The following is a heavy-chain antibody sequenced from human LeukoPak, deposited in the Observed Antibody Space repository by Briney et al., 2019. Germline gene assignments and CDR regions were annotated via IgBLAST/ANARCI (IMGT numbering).Heavy chain of an antibody. V-gene: IGHV3-21*01. CDR1: GFTFSSYS. Sequence: AGSLRLSCAASGFTFSSYSMNWVRQAPGKGLEWVSSISSSSSYIYYADSVKGRFTISRDNAKNSLYLQMNSLRAEDTAVYYCARTADYYDSSGYYYDYWGQGTLVTVSS. CDR2: ISSSSSYI. CDR3: ARTADYYDSSGYYYDY. D-gene: IGHD3-22*01. J-gene: IGHJ4*02.